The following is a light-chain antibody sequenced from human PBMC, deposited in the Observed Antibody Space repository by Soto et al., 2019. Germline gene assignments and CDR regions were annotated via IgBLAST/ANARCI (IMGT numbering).Light chain of an antibody. V-gene: IGKV1-39*01. J-gene: IGKJ1*01. CDR2: GAS. Sequence: DIQMTQSPSSLSASVGGRFAISCRASQSISNYLNWYQQKPGRTPKLLIYGASTLSSGVPSRFSGSGFGTDFTLTISSLQPEDFATYYCQQSYSTPWTFGQGTKVDIK. CDR1: QSISNY. CDR3: QQSYSTPWT.